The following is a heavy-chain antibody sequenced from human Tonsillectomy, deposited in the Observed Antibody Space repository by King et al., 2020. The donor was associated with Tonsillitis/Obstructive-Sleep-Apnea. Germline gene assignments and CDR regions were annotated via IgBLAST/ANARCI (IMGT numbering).Heavy chain of an antibody. CDR3: AKDYYDFWSGYPPNYYYYYYMDV. CDR1: GFTFSSYA. J-gene: IGHJ6*03. V-gene: IGHV3-23*04. CDR2: ISGSGGST. Sequence: EVQLVESGGGLVQPGGSLRLSCAASGFTFSSYAMSWVRQAPGKGLEWVSAISGSGGSTYYSDSVKGRFSISRDNSKNTLYLQMNSLSAEDTAVYYCAKDYYDFWSGYPPNYYYYYYMDVWGKGTTVTVSS. D-gene: IGHD3-3*01.